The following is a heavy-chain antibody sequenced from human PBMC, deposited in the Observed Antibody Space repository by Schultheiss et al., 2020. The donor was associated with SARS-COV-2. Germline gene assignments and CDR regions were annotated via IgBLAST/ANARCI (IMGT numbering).Heavy chain of an antibody. CDR3: AIVSSIVGVTPDAFHI. J-gene: IGHJ3*02. CDR2: IYPGDSDT. D-gene: IGHD1-26*01. Sequence: KVSCEGSGYSFTSYWIGWVRQMPGKGLEWMGIIYPGDSDTRYSPSFQGQVTISADKSISTAYVQWSSLEASDTAMYFCAIVSSIVGVTPDAFHIWGQGTMVTVSS. CDR1: GYSFTSYW. V-gene: IGHV5-51*01.